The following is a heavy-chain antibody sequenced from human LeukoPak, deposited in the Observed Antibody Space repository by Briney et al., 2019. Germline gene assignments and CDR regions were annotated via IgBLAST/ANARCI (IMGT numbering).Heavy chain of an antibody. J-gene: IGHJ6*02. CDR2: ISSSSSYI. V-gene: IGHV3-21*01. D-gene: IGHD3-10*01. CDR3: ASGPRLWFGESYYYYGMDV. CDR1: GFTFSSYS. Sequence: GSLRLSCAASGFTFSSYSMNWVRQAPRKGLEWVSSISSSSSYIYYADSVKGRFTISRDNAKNSLYLQMNSLRAEDTAVYYCASGPRLWFGESYYYYGMDVWGQGTTVTVSS.